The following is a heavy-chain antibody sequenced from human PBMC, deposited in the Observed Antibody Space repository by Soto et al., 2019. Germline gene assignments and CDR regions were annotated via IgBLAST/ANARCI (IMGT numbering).Heavy chain of an antibody. CDR2: LYYSGST. CDR3: ARDNYGDTYYFDY. Sequence: QVQLQESGPGLVKPSQTLSLTCTGSGGSISSGAYYWSWVRQPPGKGLEWIGYLYYSGSTYYNPSLKSRVTISVDTSKNQFSLKLSSVTATDTAVYYCARDNYGDTYYFDYWGQGTLVTVSS. J-gene: IGHJ4*02. D-gene: IGHD4-17*01. CDR1: GGSISSGAYY. V-gene: IGHV4-30-4*01.